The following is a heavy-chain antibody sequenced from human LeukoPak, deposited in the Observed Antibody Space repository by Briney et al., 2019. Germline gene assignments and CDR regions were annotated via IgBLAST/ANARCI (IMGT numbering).Heavy chain of an antibody. J-gene: IGHJ4*02. Sequence: SETLSLTCTVSGGSISSYYWSWIRQPPGKGLEWIGYIYTSGSTNYNPSLKSRVTISVDTSKNQFSLKLSSVTAADTAVYYCARRTYNWNEYYFDYWGQGTLVTVSS. D-gene: IGHD1-1*01. CDR1: GGSISSYY. V-gene: IGHV4-4*09. CDR2: IYTSGST. CDR3: ARRTYNWNEYYFDY.